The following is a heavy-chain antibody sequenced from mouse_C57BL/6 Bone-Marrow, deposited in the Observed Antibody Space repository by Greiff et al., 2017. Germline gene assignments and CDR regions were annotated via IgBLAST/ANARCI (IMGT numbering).Heavy chain of an antibody. Sequence: DVKLVESGGGLVQSGRSLRLSCATSGFTFSDFYMEWVRQAPGKGLEWIAASRNKANDYTTEYSASVKGRFIVSRDTSQSILYLQMNALRAEDTAIYYCARDAPPGAMDYWGQGTSVTVSS. J-gene: IGHJ4*01. CDR2: SRNKANDYTT. V-gene: IGHV7-1*01. CDR1: GFTFSDFY. CDR3: ARDAPPGAMDY.